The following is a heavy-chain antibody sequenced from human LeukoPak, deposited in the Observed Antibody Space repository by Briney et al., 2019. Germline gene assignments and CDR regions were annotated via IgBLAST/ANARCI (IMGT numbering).Heavy chain of an antibody. J-gene: IGHJ4*02. CDR1: GFTFSDYY. CDR3: ANGPHYNILTGFYKVRSHLDY. CDR2: ISSSGSTI. D-gene: IGHD3-9*01. Sequence: GGSLRLSCAASGFTFSDYYMSWIRQAPGKGLEWVSYISSSGSTIYYADSVKGRFTISRDNAKNSLYLQMNSLRSEDTALYYCANGPHYNILTGFYKVRSHLDYWGQGTLVTVSS. V-gene: IGHV3-11*04.